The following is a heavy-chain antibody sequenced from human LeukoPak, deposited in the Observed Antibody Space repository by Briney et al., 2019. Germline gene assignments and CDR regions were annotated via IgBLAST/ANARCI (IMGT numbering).Heavy chain of an antibody. CDR3: ARGPPQWELVVGYYYYMDV. Sequence: ASVKVSCEASGYTFTGYYMHWVRQAPGQGLEWMGWINPNSGGTNYAQKFQGRVTMTRDTSISTAYMELSRLRADDTAVYYCARGPPQWELVVGYYYYMDVWGKGTTVTVSS. J-gene: IGHJ6*03. CDR2: INPNSGGT. V-gene: IGHV1-2*02. D-gene: IGHD1-26*01. CDR1: GYTFTGYY.